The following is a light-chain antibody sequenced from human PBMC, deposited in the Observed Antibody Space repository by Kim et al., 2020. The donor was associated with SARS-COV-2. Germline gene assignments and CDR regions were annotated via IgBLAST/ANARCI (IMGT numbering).Light chain of an antibody. CDR3: QQYGTSPWT. CDR2: GAS. J-gene: IGKJ1*01. V-gene: IGKV3-20*01. CDR1: QSVSSSY. Sequence: EIVLTQSPGTLSLSPGERATLYCRASQSVSSSYLAWYQQKSGQAPRLLIYGASSRATGIPDRFSGSGSGTDFTLTISRLEPEDFAVYYCQQYGTSPWTFGQGTKVEIK.